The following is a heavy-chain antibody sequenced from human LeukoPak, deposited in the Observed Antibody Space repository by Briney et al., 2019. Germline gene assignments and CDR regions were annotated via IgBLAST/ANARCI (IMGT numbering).Heavy chain of an antibody. D-gene: IGHD4-17*01. V-gene: IGHV1-69*04. CDR1: GGTFSSYA. CDR3: ASTADYGDWFDP. J-gene: IGHJ5*02. Sequence: EASVKVSCKASGGTFSSYAISWVRHAPGQGLELMGRIIPILGIANYAQKFQGRVTITADKSTSTAYMELSSLRSEDTAVYYCASTADYGDWFDPWGQGTLVTVSS. CDR2: IIPILGIA.